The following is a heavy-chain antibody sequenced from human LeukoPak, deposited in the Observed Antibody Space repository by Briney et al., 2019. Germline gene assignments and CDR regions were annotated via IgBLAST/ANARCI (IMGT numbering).Heavy chain of an antibody. D-gene: IGHD2-2*02. CDR3: ARGQGYCSSTSCYTPYYYYYGMDV. CDR2: INHSGST. J-gene: IGHJ6*02. V-gene: IGHV4-34*01. Sequence: SETLSLTCAVYGGSFSGYYWSWIRQPPGKGLEWIGEINHSGSTNYNPSLKSRVTISVDTSRNQFSLKLSSVTAADTAVYYCARGQGYCSSTSCYTPYYYYYGMDVWGQGTTVIVSS. CDR1: GGSFSGYY.